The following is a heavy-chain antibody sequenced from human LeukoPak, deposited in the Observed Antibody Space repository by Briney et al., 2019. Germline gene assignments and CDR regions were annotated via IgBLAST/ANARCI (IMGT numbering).Heavy chain of an antibody. V-gene: IGHV3-21*01. D-gene: IGHD6-13*01. Sequence: GGSLRLSCAVSGFTFSSYSMHWVRQAPGKGLEWVSCIRTVTSSIYYADAVKGRFTVSRDNAKNSLYLEMNSLRAEDTAVYYCARDAPQRVGAAELRWFDPWGQGTLVTVSS. CDR3: ARDAPQRVGAAELRWFDP. CDR2: IRTVTSSI. CDR1: GFTFSSYS. J-gene: IGHJ5*02.